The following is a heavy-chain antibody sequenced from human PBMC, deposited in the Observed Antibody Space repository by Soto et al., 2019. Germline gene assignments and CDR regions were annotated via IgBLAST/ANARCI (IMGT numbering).Heavy chain of an antibody. CDR1: GYTLTELS. V-gene: IGHV1-24*01. CDR2: FDPEDGET. CDR3: ATDLRGDSSGYYREYFQH. J-gene: IGHJ1*01. D-gene: IGHD3-22*01. Sequence: ASVKVSCKVSGYTLTELSMHWVRQAPGKGLEWMGGFDPEDGETIYAQKLQGRVTMTEDTSTDTAYMELSSLRSEDTAVYYCATDLRGDSSGYYREYFQHWGQGTLVTVSS.